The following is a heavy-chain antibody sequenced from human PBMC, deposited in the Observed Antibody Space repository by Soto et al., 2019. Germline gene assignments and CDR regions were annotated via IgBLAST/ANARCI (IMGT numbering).Heavy chain of an antibody. CDR1: GGSFSTYA. CDR3: ARAHVTIFGVATFYRIPRFDP. J-gene: IGHJ5*02. Sequence: GASVKVSCKASGGSFSTYAISWVRQAPGQGLEWMGGIIPILRTPAYAQKFQGRVTITADESTSTAYMELRSLRSQDTAVYYCARAHVTIFGVATFYRIPRFDPWGQGTLVTVSS. CDR2: IIPILRTP. D-gene: IGHD3-3*01. V-gene: IGHV1-69*13.